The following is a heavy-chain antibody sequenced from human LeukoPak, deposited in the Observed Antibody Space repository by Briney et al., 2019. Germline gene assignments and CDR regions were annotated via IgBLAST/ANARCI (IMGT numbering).Heavy chain of an antibody. CDR2: IYYSGST. CDR3: ARAKEYYYDSSGYYLNDAFDI. J-gene: IGHJ3*02. Sequence: SETLSLTCTVSGGSISSYYWSWIRQPAGKGLEWIGYIYYSGSTNYNPSLKSRVTISVDTSKNQFSLKLSSVTAADTAVYYCARAKEYYYDSSGYYLNDAFDIWGQGTMVTVSS. CDR1: GGSISSYY. V-gene: IGHV4-59*01. D-gene: IGHD3-22*01.